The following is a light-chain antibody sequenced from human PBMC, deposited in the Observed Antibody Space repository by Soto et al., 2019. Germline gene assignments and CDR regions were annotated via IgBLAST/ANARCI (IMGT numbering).Light chain of an antibody. CDR2: GAS. CDR1: QSVSSNY. Sequence: EIVLTQSPGTLSLSPGERATLSCRASQSVSSNYLAWYQQKPGQAPRLLIYGASRRATGIPDRFSVSGSGTDFTLTISRLEPEDYAVYHCQQYDSSPLTFGGGTKVEIK. J-gene: IGKJ4*01. CDR3: QQYDSSPLT. V-gene: IGKV3-20*01.